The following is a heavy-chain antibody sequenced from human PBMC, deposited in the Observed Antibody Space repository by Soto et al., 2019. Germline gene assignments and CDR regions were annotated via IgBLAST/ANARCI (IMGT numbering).Heavy chain of an antibody. CDR1: GYSFTSYG. CDR3: GRCRTDSYAMDV. V-gene: IGHV1-18*01. J-gene: IGHJ6*02. Sequence: EASVKVSCKASGYSFTSYGIGWVRQVPGQGPEWMGWISPYNGRTNYAQSVKGRVVMTTDISTNTVYLELRSLRFDDSAIYYCGRCRTDSYAMDVWG. CDR2: ISPYNGRT. D-gene: IGHD5-18*01.